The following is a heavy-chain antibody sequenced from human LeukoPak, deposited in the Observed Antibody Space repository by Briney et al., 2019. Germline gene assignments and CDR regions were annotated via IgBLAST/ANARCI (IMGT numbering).Heavy chain of an antibody. J-gene: IGHJ5*02. CDR3: ARGADGVSSNSRGWFDP. CDR2: IKQDGSDK. CDR1: GFTFTTYW. D-gene: IGHD2-15*01. Sequence: GGSLRLSCAASGFTFTTYWMTWVRQAPGKGLEWVANIKQDGSDKYYVDSVKGRFTISRDNAKNSLYLQMNSLRAEDTAVYSCARGADGVSSNSRGWFDPWGQGTLVTVSS. V-gene: IGHV3-7*01.